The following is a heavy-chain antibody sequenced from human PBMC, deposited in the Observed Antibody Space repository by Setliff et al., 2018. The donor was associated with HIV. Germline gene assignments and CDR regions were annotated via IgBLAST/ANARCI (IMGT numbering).Heavy chain of an antibody. CDR1: GGSISSYY. CDR3: ARGLSFYDPGGFDY. J-gene: IGHJ4*02. CDR2: IYTSGSN. Sequence: PSETLSLTCTVSGGSISSYYWRWIRQPPGKGLEGIGYIYTSGSNNYNPSLKSRVTISVDTSKNQFSLKLSSVNAADTAVYYCARGLSFYDPGGFDYWGQGTLVTVSS. V-gene: IGHV4-4*09. D-gene: IGHD3-22*01.